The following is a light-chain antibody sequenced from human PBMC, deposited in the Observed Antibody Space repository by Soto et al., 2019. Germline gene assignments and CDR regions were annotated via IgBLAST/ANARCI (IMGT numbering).Light chain of an antibody. CDR3: QQYRKWPPMYT. V-gene: IGKV3-15*01. CDR2: GAS. CDR1: ESISTN. J-gene: IGKJ2*01. Sequence: EGLMTQSPATLSVSPGERVTLSCRASESISTNLAWYQQKPGPAPRLLLYGASTRATGIRARFSGSGSVTEFSLRISRLQSEDSAVYFCQQYRKWPPMYTFGQGTKRQIK.